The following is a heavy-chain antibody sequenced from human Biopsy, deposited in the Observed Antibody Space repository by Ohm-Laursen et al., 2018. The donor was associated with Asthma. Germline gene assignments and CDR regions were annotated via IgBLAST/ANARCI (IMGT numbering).Heavy chain of an antibody. CDR2: ITGSGGTT. J-gene: IGHJ4*02. V-gene: IGHV3-23*01. CDR1: GFMFRSFG. D-gene: IGHD6-19*01. CDR3: AKDFRGIAVAGDRGFDY. Sequence: SLRLSCSATGFMFRSFGMHWVRQAPGKGLERVSAITGSGGTTYYADSVRGRFTISRDNSKSTLFLQMDSLSAEDTAVYHCAKDFRGIAVAGDRGFDYWGQGTLVTVSS.